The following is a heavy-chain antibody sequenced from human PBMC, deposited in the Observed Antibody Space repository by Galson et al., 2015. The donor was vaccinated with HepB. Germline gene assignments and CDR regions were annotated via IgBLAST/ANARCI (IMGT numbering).Heavy chain of an antibody. J-gene: IGHJ3*02. CDR3: ARDLGGSKKGGAFDI. V-gene: IGHV1-3*01. Sequence: SVKVSCKASGYTFTSYAMHWVRQAPGQRLEWMGWINAGNGNTKYSQKFQGRVTITRDTSASTAYMELSSLRSEDTAVYYCARDLGGSKKGGAFDIWGQGTMVTVSS. CDR1: GYTFTSYA. CDR2: INAGNGNT. D-gene: IGHD1-26*01.